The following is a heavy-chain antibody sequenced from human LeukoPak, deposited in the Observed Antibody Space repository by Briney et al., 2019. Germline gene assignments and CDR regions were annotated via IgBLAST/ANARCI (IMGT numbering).Heavy chain of an antibody. CDR3: ASDASSSLNYYFDY. Sequence: ASVTVSCTASGYTFTSYAMHWVRQAPGQRLEWMGWINAGNGNTKYSQKSQGRVTITRDTSASTAYMEVSSLRSEDTAVYYCASDASSSLNYYFDYWGQGTLVTVSS. V-gene: IGHV1-3*01. D-gene: IGHD6-13*01. J-gene: IGHJ4*02. CDR1: GYTFTSYA. CDR2: INAGNGNT.